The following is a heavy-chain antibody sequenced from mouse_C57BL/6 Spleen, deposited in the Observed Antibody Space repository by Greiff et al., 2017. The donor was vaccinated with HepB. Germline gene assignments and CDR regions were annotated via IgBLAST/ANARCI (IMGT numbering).Heavy chain of an antibody. D-gene: IGHD2-4*01. CDR2: IDPSDSYT. CDR3: ARSYDNAYIEG. V-gene: IGHV1-69*01. J-gene: IGHJ1*03. Sequence: QVQLQQPGAELVMPGASVKLSCKASGYTFTSYWMHWVMQRPGQGLEWIGEIDPSDSYTNYTQKFKGKSTLSVDKSSSTAYMQLSSLTSEDSAVYYRARSYDNAYIEGWGTRTTVTVSS. CDR1: GYTFTSYW.